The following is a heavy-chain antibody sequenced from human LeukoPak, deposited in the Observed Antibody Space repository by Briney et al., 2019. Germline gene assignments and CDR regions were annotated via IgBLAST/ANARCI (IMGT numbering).Heavy chain of an antibody. Sequence: GGSLRLSCAASGLTFSSYPMSWVRQAPGKGLEWVSNITPSGRSTYYADSVQGRFTVSRDNSKNTLYLQMSSLRAEDTAVYYCARDRVTNPIDYWGQGTLVTVSS. CDR3: ARDRVTNPIDY. D-gene: IGHD3-3*01. J-gene: IGHJ4*02. CDR2: ITPSGRST. V-gene: IGHV3-23*01. CDR1: GLTFSSYP.